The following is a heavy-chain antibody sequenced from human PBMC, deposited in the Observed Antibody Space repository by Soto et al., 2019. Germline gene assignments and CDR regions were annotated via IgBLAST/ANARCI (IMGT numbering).Heavy chain of an antibody. CDR1: GFTFSSYW. CDR3: ARWLPRDIVVVPAPIVCWFDP. V-gene: IGHV3-7*05. CDR2: IKQDGSET. D-gene: IGHD2-2*01. J-gene: IGHJ5*02. Sequence: PGGSLRLSCAASGFTFSSYWMSWVRQAPGKGLEWVANIKQDGSETYYVHSVRGRFTISRDNAKNSLYLQMNSLRAEDTAVYYCARWLPRDIVVVPAPIVCWFDPWGQGTLVTVSS.